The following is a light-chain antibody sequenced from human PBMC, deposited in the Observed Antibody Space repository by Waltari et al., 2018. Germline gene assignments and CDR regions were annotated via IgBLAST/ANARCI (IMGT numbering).Light chain of an antibody. CDR3: QQSYSTLLFT. Sequence: DIQMTQSPSSLSASVGDRVTITCRTSQSISSYLNWYQQKHGKAPKLLIYAASSLQSGVPSRFSGSGSGTDFTLTISSLQPEDFATYYCQQSYSTLLFTFGPGTKVDIK. V-gene: IGKV1-39*01. CDR1: QSISSY. CDR2: AAS. J-gene: IGKJ3*01.